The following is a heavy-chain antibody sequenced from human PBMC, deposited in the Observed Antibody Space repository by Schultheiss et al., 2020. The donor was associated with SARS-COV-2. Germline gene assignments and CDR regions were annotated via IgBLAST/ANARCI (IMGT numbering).Heavy chain of an antibody. D-gene: IGHD3-10*01. CDR3: ARLGSGSHYNVLDY. J-gene: IGHJ4*02. V-gene: IGHV5-51*01. Sequence: GESLKISCKGSGYSFTNHWIGWVRQMPGKGLEWMGIIYPGESDIRYSPSFQGQVTISADKSINTAYLQWSSLKASDTAMYYCARLGSGSHYNVLDYWGQGTLVTVSS. CDR1: GYSFTNHW. CDR2: IYPGESDI.